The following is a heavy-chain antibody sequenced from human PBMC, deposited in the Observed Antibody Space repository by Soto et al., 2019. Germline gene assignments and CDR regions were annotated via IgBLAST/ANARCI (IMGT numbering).Heavy chain of an antibody. V-gene: IGHV3-23*01. CDR1: GFTFNNYA. CDR3: AKGVAGPRCTRTSCLFYFDY. CDR2: ISDSGAT. Sequence: EVQLLQSGGVLVQPGGSLRLSCAASGFTFNNYAMSWVRQAPGKGLEWVSTISDSGATYYADSVKGSFTISRDNSKNTLYLQKSSLRAEDTAVYFCAKGVAGPRCTRTSCLFYFDYWGQGTLVTVSS. J-gene: IGHJ4*02. D-gene: IGHD2-2*01.